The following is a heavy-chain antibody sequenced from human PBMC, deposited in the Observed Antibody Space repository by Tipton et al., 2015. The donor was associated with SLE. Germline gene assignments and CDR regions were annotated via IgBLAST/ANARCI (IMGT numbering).Heavy chain of an antibody. V-gene: IGHV4-34*01. CDR2: INHSGST. CDR3: ARDSGRRAFDI. Sequence: TLSLTCAVYGGSFSVYYWSWIRQPPGKGLEWIGEINHSGSTNYNPSLKSRVTISVDTSKNHFSLKLSSVTAADTAVYYCARDSGRRAFDIWGQGTMVTVSS. CDR1: GGSFSVYY. J-gene: IGHJ3*02. D-gene: IGHD3-10*01.